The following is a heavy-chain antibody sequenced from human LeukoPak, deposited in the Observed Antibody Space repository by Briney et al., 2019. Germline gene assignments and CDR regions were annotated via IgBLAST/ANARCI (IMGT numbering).Heavy chain of an antibody. CDR3: AKPRNWGPLLFDY. Sequence: GGSLRLSCAASGFTFSSYGMSWVRQAPGKGLEWVSAISGSGGSTYYADSVKGRFTISRDNSKNTLYLQMNSLRAEDTAVYYCAKPRNWGPLLFDYWGQGTLVTVSS. J-gene: IGHJ4*02. CDR1: GFTFSSYG. CDR2: ISGSGGST. D-gene: IGHD7-27*01. V-gene: IGHV3-23*01.